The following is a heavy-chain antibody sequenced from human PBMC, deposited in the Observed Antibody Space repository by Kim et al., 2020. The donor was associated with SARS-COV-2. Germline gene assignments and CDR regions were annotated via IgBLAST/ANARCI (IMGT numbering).Heavy chain of an antibody. Sequence: SETLSLTCAVYGASFSGYYWSWLRQPPGKGLEWIGEINYSGSTNYNSSLKSRVTISVDTSKNQFSLRLRSVTAADTAVYYCARDASYSSNWPLDYWGQGTLVTVSS. J-gene: IGHJ4*02. CDR3: ARDASYSSNWPLDY. V-gene: IGHV4-34*01. D-gene: IGHD6-13*01. CDR1: GASFSGYY. CDR2: INYSGST.